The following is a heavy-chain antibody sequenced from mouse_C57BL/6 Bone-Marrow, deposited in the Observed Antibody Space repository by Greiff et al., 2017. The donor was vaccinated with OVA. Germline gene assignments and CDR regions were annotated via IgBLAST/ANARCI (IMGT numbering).Heavy chain of an antibody. CDR1: GYTFTDYY. D-gene: IGHD1-1*01. J-gene: IGHJ2*01. CDR3: ARSGDYCGSSYGGY. V-gene: IGHV1-75*01. Sequence: QVHVKQSGPELVKPGASVKISCKASGYTFTDYYINWVKQRPGQGLEWIGWIFPGSGSTYYNEKFKGKATLTVDKSSSTAYMLLSSLTSEDSAVYFCARSGDYCGSSYGGYWGQGTTLTVSS. CDR2: IFPGSGST.